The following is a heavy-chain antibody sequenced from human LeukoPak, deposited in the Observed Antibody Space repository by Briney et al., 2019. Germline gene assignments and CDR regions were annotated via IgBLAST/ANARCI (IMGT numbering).Heavy chain of an antibody. J-gene: IGHJ3*02. CDR3: ARQDVATSHDAFDI. CDR2: IYHSGST. D-gene: IGHD5-12*01. V-gene: IGHV4-59*08. Sequence: SETLSLTCTVSGGSISSYYWTWIRQPPGKGLEWIGYIYHSGSTNYNPSLKSRVTISVDKSKNQFSLKLSSVTAADTAVYYCARQDVATSHDAFDIWGQGTMVTVSS. CDR1: GGSISSYY.